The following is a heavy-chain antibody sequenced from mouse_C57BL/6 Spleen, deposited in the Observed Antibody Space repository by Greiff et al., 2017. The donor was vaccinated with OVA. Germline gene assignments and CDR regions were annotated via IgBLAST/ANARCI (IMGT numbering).Heavy chain of an antibody. J-gene: IGHJ2*01. CDR2: IYPSDSET. Sequence: QVQLKQPGAELVRPGSSVKLSCKASGYTFTSYWMDWVKQRPGQGLEWIGNIYPSDSETHYNQKFKDKATLTVDKSSSTAYMQLSSLTSEDSAVYYCARAQDSLYFDYWGQGTTLTVSS. CDR1: GYTFTSYW. D-gene: IGHD6-2*01. V-gene: IGHV1-61*01. CDR3: ARAQDSLYFDY.